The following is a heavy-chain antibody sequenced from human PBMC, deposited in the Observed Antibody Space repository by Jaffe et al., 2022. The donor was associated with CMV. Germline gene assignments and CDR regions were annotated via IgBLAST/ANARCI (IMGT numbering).Heavy chain of an antibody. J-gene: IGHJ4*02. Sequence: QVQLQESGPGLVKPSETLSLTCTVSGGSISGYYWSWIRQPPGKGLEWIGYIYYTGSPNYNPSLKSRVTISVDTSKNHFSLKLSSVTAADTAVYYCARLQWFGELLNYWGQGTLVTVSS. D-gene: IGHD3-10*01. V-gene: IGHV4-59*01. CDR3: ARLQWFGELLNY. CDR2: IYYTGSP. CDR1: GGSISGYY.